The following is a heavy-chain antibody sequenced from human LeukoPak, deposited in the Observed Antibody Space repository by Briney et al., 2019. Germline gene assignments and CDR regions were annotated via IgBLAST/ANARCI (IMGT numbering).Heavy chain of an antibody. V-gene: IGHV1-2*02. Sequence: ASVKVSCKASGYTFTGYYMHWVRQAPGQGLEGMGWINPNSGGKKYAQKFQGRVTMTRDTSISTAYMELSRLRSDDTAVYYCARDRDCSGGSCYYYYYMDVWGKGTTVTISS. CDR2: INPNSGGK. J-gene: IGHJ6*03. CDR3: ARDRDCSGGSCYYYYYMDV. CDR1: GYTFTGYY. D-gene: IGHD2-15*01.